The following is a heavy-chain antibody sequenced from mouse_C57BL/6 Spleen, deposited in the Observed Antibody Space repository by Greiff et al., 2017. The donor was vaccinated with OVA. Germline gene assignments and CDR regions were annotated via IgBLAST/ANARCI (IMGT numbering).Heavy chain of an antibody. Sequence: EVQLQQSGPELVKPGDSVKISCKASGYSFTGYFMNWVMQSHGKSLEWIGRINPYNGDTFYNQKFKGKATLTVDKSSSTAHMELRSLTSEDSAVYYCARAPNYGSTPGYFDVWGTGTTVTVSS. CDR3: ARAPNYGSTPGYFDV. V-gene: IGHV1-20*01. J-gene: IGHJ1*03. CDR1: GYSFTGYF. CDR2: INPYNGDT. D-gene: IGHD1-1*01.